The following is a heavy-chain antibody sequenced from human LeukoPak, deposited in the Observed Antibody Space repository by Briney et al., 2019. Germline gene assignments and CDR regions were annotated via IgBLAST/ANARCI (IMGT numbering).Heavy chain of an antibody. Sequence: SETLSLTCSVSGGSISSYYWNWIRPPPGKGLEWIGYIYYSGRTNYNPSLKSRVTISVDTSKNQFSLNLSSVTAADTAVYYCARDSRAAGTGASGGYFDLWGCGTLVTVSS. V-gene: IGHV4-59*01. D-gene: IGHD6-13*01. CDR3: ARDSRAAGTGASGGYFDL. J-gene: IGHJ2*01. CDR1: GGSISSYY. CDR2: IYYSGRT.